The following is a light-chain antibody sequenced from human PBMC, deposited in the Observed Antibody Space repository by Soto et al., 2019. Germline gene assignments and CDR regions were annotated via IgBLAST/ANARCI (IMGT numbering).Light chain of an antibody. J-gene: IGLJ1*01. CDR3: AAWDDRLSGKL. CDR1: SSNIGSNF. CDR2: RNN. Sequence: QSVLTQPPSASGTPGQRVSISCSGTSSNIGSNFVYWYQQVPGTAPKVAIYRNNQRPSGVPDRFSGSKSGTSASLAISGLRSEDEADYYCAAWDDRLSGKLFGTGTKVPVL. V-gene: IGLV1-47*01.